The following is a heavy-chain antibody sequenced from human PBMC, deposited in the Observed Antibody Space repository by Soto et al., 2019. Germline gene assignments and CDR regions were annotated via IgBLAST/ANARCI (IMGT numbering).Heavy chain of an antibody. V-gene: IGHV3-33*01. J-gene: IGHJ4*02. Sequence: QVQLVESGGGVVQPGRSLRLSWAASGFTFSSYGMHWVRQAPGKGLEWVALIWFDGSNKYYADSVKGRFTISRDNSRNTLYLQMXXXXXXXXXXXXXXXXXXXXXXXXXFXYWGQGTLVTVSS. CDR1: GFTFSSYG. CDR2: IWFDGSNK. CDR3: XXXXXXXXXXXXFXY.